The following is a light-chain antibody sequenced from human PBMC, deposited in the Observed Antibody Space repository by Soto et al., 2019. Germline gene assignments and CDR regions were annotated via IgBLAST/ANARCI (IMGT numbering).Light chain of an antibody. CDR2: EDN. V-gene: IGLV6-57*04. CDR3: QSYHSGNVV. CDR1: SGSIASNY. J-gene: IGLJ2*01. Sequence: NFMLTQPHSVSESPGKTVTISCTRSSGSIASNYVQWYQQRPGSAPTPVIYEDNERPSGVPDRFSGSIDSSSTSASLTISGLKTDDEDDYYCQSYHSGNVVFGGGTKLTVL.